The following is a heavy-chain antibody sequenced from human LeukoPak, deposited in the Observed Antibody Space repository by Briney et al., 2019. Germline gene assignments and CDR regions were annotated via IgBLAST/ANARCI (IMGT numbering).Heavy chain of an antibody. CDR2: ISGSGGST. V-gene: IGHV3-23*01. Sequence: GGSMRLSCAASGFTFSSYAMSWVRQAPGKGLEWVSAISGSGGSTYYADSVKGRFTISRDNSKNTLYLQMNSLRAEDTAVYYCARTGSHYWDYWGQGTLVTVSS. CDR1: GFTFSSYA. CDR3: ARTGSHYWDY. J-gene: IGHJ4*02. D-gene: IGHD1-26*01.